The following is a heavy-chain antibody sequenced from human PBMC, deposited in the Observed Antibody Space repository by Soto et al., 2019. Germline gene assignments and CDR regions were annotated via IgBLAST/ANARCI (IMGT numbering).Heavy chain of an antibody. J-gene: IGHJ1*01. Sequence: SETLSLTCTVSGGSISSSSYYWGWIRQPPGKGLEWIGSIYYSGSTYYNPSLKSRVTISVDTSKNQFSLKLSSVTAADTAVYYCARPNGWYERAFQHWGQGTLVTVSS. CDR3: ARPNGWYERAFQH. CDR2: IYYSGST. CDR1: GGSISSSSYY. D-gene: IGHD6-19*01. V-gene: IGHV4-39*01.